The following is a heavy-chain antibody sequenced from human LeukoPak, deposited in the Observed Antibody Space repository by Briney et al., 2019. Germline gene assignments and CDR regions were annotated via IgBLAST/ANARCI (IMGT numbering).Heavy chain of an antibody. CDR3: ARDSTYYYDSSGYYYPTPLDY. Sequence: GASVKVSCKASGYTFTSYAMHWVRQAPGQRLEWMGWINAGNGNTKYSQKFQGRVTITRDTSASTAYMELSSLRSEDTAVYYCARDSTYYYDSSGYYYPTPLDYWGQGTLVTVSS. CDR1: GYTFTSYA. D-gene: IGHD3-22*01. V-gene: IGHV1-3*01. CDR2: INAGNGNT. J-gene: IGHJ4*02.